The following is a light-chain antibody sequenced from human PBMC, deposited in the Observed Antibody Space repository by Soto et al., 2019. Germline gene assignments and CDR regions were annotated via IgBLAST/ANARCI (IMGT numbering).Light chain of an antibody. CDR3: QQYGSSTT. V-gene: IGKV3-20*01. CDR2: STS. CDR1: QSVSSSY. Sequence: EIVLTQSPGTLSLSPGERATLSYRASQSVSSSYLAWYQQKPGQAPRLLIYSTSSRATGIPDRFSGSGSGTDFTLTISRLEPEDFAVYYCQQYGSSTTFGQGTKVEIK. J-gene: IGKJ1*01.